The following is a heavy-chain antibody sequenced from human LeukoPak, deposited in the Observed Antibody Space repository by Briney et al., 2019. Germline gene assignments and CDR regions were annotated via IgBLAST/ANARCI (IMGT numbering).Heavy chain of an antibody. CDR1: GFTFSSYA. J-gene: IGHJ4*02. CDR2: ISGSGGST. D-gene: IGHD5-18*01. V-gene: IGHV3-23*01. Sequence: GGSLRLSCAASGFTFSSYAMSWVRQAPGKGLEWVSAISGSGGSTYYADSVKGRFTISRDNSKNTLYLQMNSLKTEDTVVYYCTQYTYGFFQYWGQGTLVTVSS. CDR3: TQYTYGFFQY.